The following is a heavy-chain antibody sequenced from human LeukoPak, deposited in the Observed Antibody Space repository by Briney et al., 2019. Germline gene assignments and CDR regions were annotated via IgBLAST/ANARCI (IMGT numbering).Heavy chain of an antibody. V-gene: IGHV3-53*04. CDR1: GFPVSSNY. D-gene: IGHD2-2*02. J-gene: IGHJ6*02. Sequence: GGSLRLSCAASGFPVSSNYMSWVRPAPGKGLEWVSVIYSGGSTYYADSVKGRFTISRHNSKNTLYLQMNSLRAEDTAVYYCARDDIVVVPAAIGSRYYYYGMDVWGQGTTVTVSS. CDR2: IYSGGST. CDR3: ARDDIVVVPAAIGSRYYYYGMDV.